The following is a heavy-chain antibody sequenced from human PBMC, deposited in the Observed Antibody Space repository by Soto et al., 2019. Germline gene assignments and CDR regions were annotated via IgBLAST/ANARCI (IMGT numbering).Heavy chain of an antibody. D-gene: IGHD2-2*01. J-gene: IGHJ4*02. CDR1: GFTFSSYA. CDR3: ARGPYCSSTGCYALGDFNY. CDR2: ISGSGNNT. V-gene: IGHV3-23*01. Sequence: PGGSLRLSCAASGFTFSSYAMSWVRQAPGQGLEWVSAISGSGNNTYYAGSVKGRFTISRDNSKNTLYLQMNSLGAEDTALYYCARGPYCSSTGCYALGDFNYWGQGTLVTVSS.